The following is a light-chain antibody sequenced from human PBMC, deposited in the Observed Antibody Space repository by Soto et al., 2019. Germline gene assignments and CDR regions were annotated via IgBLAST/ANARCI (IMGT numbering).Light chain of an antibody. CDR2: QVT. J-gene: IGLJ1*01. CDR1: SSDVGGYYY. Sequence: QSALTQPASVSGSPGQSITISRTGTSSDVGGYYYVSWYQHHPGKAPKLIIYQVTSRPSGVSNRFSASKSGNTASLTISALQAEDEALYYCCSYSSSSTFDVFGTGTKVTVL. CDR3: CSYSSSSTFDV. V-gene: IGLV2-14*01.